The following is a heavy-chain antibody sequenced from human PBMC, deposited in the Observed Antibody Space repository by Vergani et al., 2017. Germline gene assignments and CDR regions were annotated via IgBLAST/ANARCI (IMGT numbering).Heavy chain of an antibody. Sequence: QVQLQESGPGLVKPSGTLSLTCAVSGGSISSSNWWSWVRQPPGKGLEWIGSIYYSGSTYYNPSLKSRVTISVDTSKNQFSLKLSSVTAADTAVYYCARDWVYGSGSYYLFDYWGQGTLVTVSS. CDR1: GGSISSSNW. CDR2: IYYSGST. J-gene: IGHJ4*02. D-gene: IGHD3-10*01. V-gene: IGHV4-4*02. CDR3: ARDWVYGSGSYYLFDY.